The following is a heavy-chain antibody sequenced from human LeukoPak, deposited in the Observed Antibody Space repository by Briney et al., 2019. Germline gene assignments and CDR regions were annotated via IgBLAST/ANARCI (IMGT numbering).Heavy chain of an antibody. J-gene: IGHJ1*01. CDR1: KFTFSSSA. V-gene: IGHV3-23*01. Sequence: GGSLRLSCAASKFTFSSSAMSWVRQAPGKGLEWVSAISGGGGSTYYADSVKGRFTISRDNSKNTLYLQMNSLRAEDTAVYYCASGMENYDGSGYYSYFQHWGQGTLVTVSS. CDR2: ISGGGGST. CDR3: ASGMENYDGSGYYSYFQH. D-gene: IGHD3-22*01.